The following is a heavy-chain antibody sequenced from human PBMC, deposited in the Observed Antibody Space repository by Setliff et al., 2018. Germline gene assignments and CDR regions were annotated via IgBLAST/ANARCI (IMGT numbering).Heavy chain of an antibody. CDR1: GGSISSYY. CDR2: IYIGGSA. V-gene: IGHV4-4*07. D-gene: IGHD6-19*01. J-gene: IGHJ6*03. CDR3: AREQWLDPPGYYYRDV. Sequence: SETLSLTCTVSGGSISSYYWSWIRQPAGKGLEWIGHIYIGGSANYNPSLKSRVTMSIDTSKNQFPLKLNSVTAADMAVYYCAREQWLDPPGYYYRDVWAKGTTVTVSS.